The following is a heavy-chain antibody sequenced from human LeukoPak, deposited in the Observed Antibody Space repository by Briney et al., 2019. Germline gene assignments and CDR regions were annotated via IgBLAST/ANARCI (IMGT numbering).Heavy chain of an antibody. J-gene: IGHJ3*02. D-gene: IGHD6-6*01. CDR1: GFTFSSYG. Sequence: TGGSLRLSCAASGFTFSSYGMHWVRQAPGKGLEWVAVISYDGSNKYYADSVRGRFTISRDNSKNTLYLQMNSLRAEDTAVYYCAREYSSSFGAFDIWGQGTMVTVSS. V-gene: IGHV3-30*19. CDR3: AREYSSSFGAFDI. CDR2: ISYDGSNK.